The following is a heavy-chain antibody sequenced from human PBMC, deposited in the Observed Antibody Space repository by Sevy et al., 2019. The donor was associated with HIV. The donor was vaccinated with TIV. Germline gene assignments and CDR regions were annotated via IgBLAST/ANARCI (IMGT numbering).Heavy chain of an antibody. D-gene: IGHD2-15*01. Sequence: GGSLRLSCSASEFTFSSYAMSWVRQAPGKGLEWVSSISGSGRFTYYADFVEGRFIISRDNSKNTLSVQMNSLRAEDMAVYYCAKGFCSGATCPRDYYYYGMDVWGQATTVTVSS. CDR1: EFTFSSYA. V-gene: IGHV3-23*01. CDR2: ISGSGRFT. J-gene: IGHJ6*02. CDR3: AKGFCSGATCPRDYYYYGMDV.